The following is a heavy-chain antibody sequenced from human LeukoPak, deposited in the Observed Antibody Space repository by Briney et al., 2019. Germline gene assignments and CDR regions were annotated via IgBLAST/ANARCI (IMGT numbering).Heavy chain of an antibody. CDR1: GFTFSTYI. D-gene: IGHD3-10*02. Sequence: PGGSLRLSCAASGFTFSTYIMNWVRQTPGKGLEWVSRISVSGGSTSYADSVKGRFTISRDNSKNTLYLQMNSLRAEDTAVYYCAKDKFTLLPDYWGQGTLVTVSS. J-gene: IGHJ4*02. CDR2: ISVSGGST. V-gene: IGHV3-23*01. CDR3: AKDKFTLLPDY.